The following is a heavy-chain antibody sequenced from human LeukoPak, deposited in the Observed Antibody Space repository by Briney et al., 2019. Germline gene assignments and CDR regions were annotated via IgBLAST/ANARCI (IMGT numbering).Heavy chain of an antibody. CDR3: ARHSSGLDFDY. Sequence: PSETLSLTCTVSGSSISSGGYYWSWIRQHPGKGLEWIGYIYYSGSTYYNPSLKSRVTVSVDTSKNQFSLKLSSVTAADTAVYYCARHSSGLDFDYWGQGTLVTVSS. J-gene: IGHJ4*02. CDR1: GSSISSGGYY. CDR2: IYYSGST. V-gene: IGHV4-31*03. D-gene: IGHD3-22*01.